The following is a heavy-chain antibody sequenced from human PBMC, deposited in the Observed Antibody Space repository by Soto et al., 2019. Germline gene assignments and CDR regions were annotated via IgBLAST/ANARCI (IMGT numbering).Heavy chain of an antibody. CDR3: ARDLYGDYVDY. CDR1: GFTVSSNC. CDR2: IYSGGST. D-gene: IGHD4-17*01. J-gene: IGHJ4*02. V-gene: IGHV3-66*01. Sequence: EVQLVESGGGLVQPGGSLRLSCAASGFTVSSNCMSWVRQAPGKGLEWVSVIYSGGSTYYADSLKGRFTISRDNSKNTLDHQMNSLRAEDTAVYYCARDLYGDYVDYWGQGTLVTVSS.